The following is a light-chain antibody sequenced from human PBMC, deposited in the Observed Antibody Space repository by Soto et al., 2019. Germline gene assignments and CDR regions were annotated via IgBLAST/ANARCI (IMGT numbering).Light chain of an antibody. CDR3: ATWDDSLSGYV. V-gene: IGLV1-44*01. CDR2: TNN. J-gene: IGLJ1*01. Sequence: QAVVTQPPSASGTPGQRVTISCSGSRSNIGSNPVNWYRQHLPGTAPKVLILTNNQRPSGVPDRFSGSKSVTSAYLAISGRQSEDEADYYCATWDDSLSGYVFGTGTKVTVL. CDR1: RSNIGSNP.